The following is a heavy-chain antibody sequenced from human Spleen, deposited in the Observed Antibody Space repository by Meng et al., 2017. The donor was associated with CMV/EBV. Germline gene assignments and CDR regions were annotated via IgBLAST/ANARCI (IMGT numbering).Heavy chain of an antibody. D-gene: IGHD5-12*01. V-gene: IGHV1-18*01. Sequence: QWAQSGGEVKQPGSSVKVACKTSGDSFSTQTFSWVRQAPGQGLEWMGWISAYNGNTNYAQKLQGRVTMTTDTSTSTAYMELRSLRSDDTAVYYCARNRPRGVATGANWFDPWGQGTLVTVSS. CDR3: ARNRPRGVATGANWFDP. J-gene: IGHJ5*02. CDR1: GDSFSTQT. CDR2: ISAYNGNT.